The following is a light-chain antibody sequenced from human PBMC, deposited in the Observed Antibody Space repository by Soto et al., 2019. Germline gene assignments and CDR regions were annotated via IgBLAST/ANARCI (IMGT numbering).Light chain of an antibody. CDR1: QSVNLN. Sequence: EIMMTQSAGTLSVSPGAGATLSCTASQSVNLNLPWYQKKPGQPPRLLLYGASTMATGIPVRFRGSGSGTEFTLTISSLQSEDSAVYYCHQYNSWPRGTFGPGTKVEIK. J-gene: IGKJ3*01. CDR3: HQYNSWPRGT. V-gene: IGKV3-15*01. CDR2: GAS.